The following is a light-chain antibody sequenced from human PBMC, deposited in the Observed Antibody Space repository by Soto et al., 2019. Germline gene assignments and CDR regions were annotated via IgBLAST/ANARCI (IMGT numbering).Light chain of an antibody. V-gene: IGKV3-11*01. Sequence: EIVLTQSPATLSLSPGERATLSCRASQSVSSYLAWYQQKPGQAPRLLMYDTSNRAPGIPARFSGSGSGTDFNLTNSSLEPEDFSVYFCQQRSKFLWTFGQGTKVDI. CDR1: QSVSSY. J-gene: IGKJ1*01. CDR2: DTS. CDR3: QQRSKFLWT.